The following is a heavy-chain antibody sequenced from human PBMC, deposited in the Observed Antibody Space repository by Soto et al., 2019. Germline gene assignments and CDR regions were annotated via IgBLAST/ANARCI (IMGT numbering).Heavy chain of an antibody. V-gene: IGHV1-46*03. Sequence: ASAQVSCKASAYIFTNYYMHWVRQAPGQGREWMGTINAGGGYTTYAQRSQGRVTMTRDTSTSTVSMERSSLRYEDTALYYFTRGEAIVVVTAPFALWGQGTLVTVSS. D-gene: IGHD2-21*02. CDR1: AYIFTNYY. CDR3: TRGEAIVVVTAPFAL. CDR2: INAGGGYT. J-gene: IGHJ5*02.